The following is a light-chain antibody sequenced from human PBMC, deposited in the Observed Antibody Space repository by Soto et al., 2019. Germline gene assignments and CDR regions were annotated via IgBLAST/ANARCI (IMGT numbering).Light chain of an antibody. Sequence: SYELTQPPSVSVSPGQTASITCSGDKLGDRYASWYQQKPGQSPVLVIYQDNKRPSGIPERFSGSNSENTATLTISGTQTMDEADYYCQAWDSSTVVFGGGTKLTVL. CDR2: QDN. CDR3: QAWDSSTVV. V-gene: IGLV3-1*01. CDR1: KLGDRY. J-gene: IGLJ2*01.